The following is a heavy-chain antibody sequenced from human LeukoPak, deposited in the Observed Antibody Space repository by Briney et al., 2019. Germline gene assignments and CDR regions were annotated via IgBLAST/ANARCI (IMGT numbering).Heavy chain of an antibody. D-gene: IGHD6-13*01. CDR1: GFTFSNYW. V-gene: IGHV3-7*01. CDR3: ARETIAAAGTDTDYYYYYYMDV. CDR2: IKEDGSEK. J-gene: IGHJ6*03. Sequence: GGSLRLSCVASGFTFSNYWMNWVRQAPGKGLEWVANIKEDGSEKDYVDSVKGRFTISRDNTKNSLYLQMNSLRAEDTAVYYCARETIAAAGTDTDYYYYYYMDVWGKGTTVTVSS.